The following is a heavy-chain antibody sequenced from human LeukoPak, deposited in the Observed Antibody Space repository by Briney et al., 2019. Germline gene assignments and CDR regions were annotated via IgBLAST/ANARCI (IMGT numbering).Heavy chain of an antibody. CDR3: ARRFQYYDSSGYMYYFDY. V-gene: IGHV1-69*06. Sequence: ASVKVSCKASGGTFTSYAISWVRQAPGQGLEWMGGIIPIFGTANYAQKFQGRVTITADKSTSTAYMELRSLRSDDTAVYYCARRFQYYDSSGYMYYFDYWGQGTLVTVSS. CDR2: IIPIFGTA. D-gene: IGHD3-22*01. J-gene: IGHJ4*02. CDR1: GGTFTSYA.